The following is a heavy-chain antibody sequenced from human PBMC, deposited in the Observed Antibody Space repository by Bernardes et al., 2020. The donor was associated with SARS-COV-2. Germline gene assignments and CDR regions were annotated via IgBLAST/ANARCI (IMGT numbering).Heavy chain of an antibody. V-gene: IGHV1-2*02. D-gene: IGHD3-9*01. CDR3: ARAGRPHILTGYYVDY. Sequence: ASVKVSCKASGYTFTGSYLHWVRQAPGQGLEWVGWINPNSGISNYEQSFQGRVTMTRDTSINTAYMELTRLNSDDTAVYYCARAGRPHILTGYYVDYWGQGTLVTVSS. CDR2: INPNSGIS. CDR1: GYTFTGSY. J-gene: IGHJ4*02.